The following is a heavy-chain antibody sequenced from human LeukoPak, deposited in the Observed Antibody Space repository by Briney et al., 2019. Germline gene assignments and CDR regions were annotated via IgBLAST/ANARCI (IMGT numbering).Heavy chain of an antibody. V-gene: IGHV3-66*01. CDR1: GFNVNSNY. D-gene: IGHD1-1*01. J-gene: IGHJ4*02. CDR3: ARVRGWKYFDY. Sequence: GGSLRLSCAASGFNVNSNYMSWVRQAPGKGLEWVSVIYSGGTTYYADSVKGRFTISRDNSKNTLSLQMNSLRAEDTAMHYCARVRGWKYFDYWGQGTLVTVSS. CDR2: IYSGGTT.